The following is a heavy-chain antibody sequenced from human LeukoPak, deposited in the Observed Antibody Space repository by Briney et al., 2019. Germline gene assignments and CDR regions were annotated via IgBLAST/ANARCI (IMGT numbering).Heavy chain of an antibody. J-gene: IGHJ4*02. CDR3: AKDHRREGNRYFDY. V-gene: IGHV3-30*02. Sequence: GGSLRLSCEASGFTFSSYGMQWVRQAPGKGLEWVAFIGYDGNKIYYADSVKGRFTISRDNSKNTLYLQMNSLKSEDTAVYYCAKDHRREGNRYFDYWGQGTLVTVSS. CDR2: IGYDGNKI. CDR1: GFTFSSYG.